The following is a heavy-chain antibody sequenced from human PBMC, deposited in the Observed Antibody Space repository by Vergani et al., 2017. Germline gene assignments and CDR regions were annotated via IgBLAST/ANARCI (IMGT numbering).Heavy chain of an antibody. CDR1: GYTFTNYN. CDR3: VRKRLGTTKGDFDY. V-gene: IGHV7-4-1*02. D-gene: IGHD3-16*01. Sequence: QVQLVQSGSELKKPGASVKVFCKASGYTFTNYNTNWLRQAPGQGPEWMGWINTNTGNPTNAQDFTGLFVFSLDTSVNTAYLQISSLKAEDSAVYYCVRKRLGTTKGDFDYWGQGTLVSVSS. J-gene: IGHJ4*02. CDR2: INTNTGNP.